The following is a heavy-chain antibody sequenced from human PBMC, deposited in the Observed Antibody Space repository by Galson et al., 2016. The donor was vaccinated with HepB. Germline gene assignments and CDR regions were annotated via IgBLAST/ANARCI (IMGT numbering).Heavy chain of an antibody. V-gene: IGHV3-30*03. D-gene: IGHD3-3*01. J-gene: IGHJ4*02. Sequence: SLRLSCAASGFTFSSYGMHWVRQAPGKGLEWVAVISYDGSNKYYADSVKGRFTISRDNSKNTLYLQMNSLRAEDTAVYYCATPYYEFWSGYNPFDYWGQGTLVTVSS. CDR1: GFTFSSYG. CDR3: ATPYYEFWSGYNPFDY. CDR2: ISYDGSNK.